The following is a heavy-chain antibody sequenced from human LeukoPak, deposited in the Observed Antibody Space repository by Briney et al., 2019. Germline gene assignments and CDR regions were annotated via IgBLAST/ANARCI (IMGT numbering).Heavy chain of an antibody. Sequence: ASVKVSCKASGGTFSSYAISWVRQAPGQGLEWMGRIIPILGIANYAQKLQGRVTMTTDTSTSTAYMELSSLRSDDTAVYFCARDPGGTGPYYFDCWGQGTLVTVSS. CDR2: IIPILGIA. CDR1: GGTFSSYA. V-gene: IGHV1-69*04. CDR3: ARDPGGTGPYYFDC. D-gene: IGHD1-1*01. J-gene: IGHJ4*02.